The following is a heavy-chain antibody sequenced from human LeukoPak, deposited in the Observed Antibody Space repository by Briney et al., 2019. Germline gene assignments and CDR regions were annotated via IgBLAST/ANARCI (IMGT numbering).Heavy chain of an antibody. D-gene: IGHD2-15*01. V-gene: IGHV4-59*08. CDR2: IYYSGST. CDR3: ARSLSVVGGYIDY. J-gene: IGHJ4*02. CDR1: GGSISSYY. Sequence: SETLSLTCTVSGGSISSYYWSWIRQPPGKGLEWIGYIYYSGSTNYNPSLKSRVTISVDTSKNQFSLKLSSVTAADTAVYYCARSLSVVGGYIDYWGQGTLVTVFS.